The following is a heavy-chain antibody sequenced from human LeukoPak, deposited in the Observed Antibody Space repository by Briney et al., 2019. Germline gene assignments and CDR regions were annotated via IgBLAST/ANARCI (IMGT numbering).Heavy chain of an antibody. D-gene: IGHD5-12*01. CDR2: ISYDGSNK. Sequence: GRSLRLSCAASGFTFSSYAMHWVRQAPGKGLEWVAVISYDGSNKYYADSVKGRFSISRDNSKNTLYLQMNSLRSEDTAVYYCARGGGFIDNWGQGTLVTVSS. J-gene: IGHJ4*02. CDR3: ARGGGFIDN. CDR1: GFTFSSYA. V-gene: IGHV3-30*04.